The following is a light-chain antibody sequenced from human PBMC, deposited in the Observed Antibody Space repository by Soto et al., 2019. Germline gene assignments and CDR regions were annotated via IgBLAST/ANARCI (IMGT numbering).Light chain of an antibody. V-gene: IGLV2-14*03. CDR3: SSYTSSSTLLYV. J-gene: IGLJ1*01. CDR2: DVS. CDR1: SSDVGGYNY. Sequence: QSALTQPASVSGSPGQSITISCTGTSSDVGGYNYVSWYQHYPGKAPKLMIYDVSNRPSGVSNRFSGSKSGNTASLTISGLQAEDEADYYCSSYTSSSTLLYVFGTGTKLTVL.